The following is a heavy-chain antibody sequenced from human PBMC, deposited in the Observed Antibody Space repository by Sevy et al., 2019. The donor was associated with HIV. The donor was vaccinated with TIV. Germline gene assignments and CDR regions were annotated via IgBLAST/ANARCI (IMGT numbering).Heavy chain of an antibody. V-gene: IGHV3-7*03. CDR1: GFIFSNFW. CDR3: ARDCNSASCLWGMDV. D-gene: IGHD1-26*01. J-gene: IGHJ6*02. Sequence: GGSLRLSCVASGFIFSNFWMSWVRQATGKGLEWVANIKRDGSEKYYVASVKGRFTISRDNAKTSLYLQMNSLRVEDTAVYYCARDCNSASCLWGMDVWGQGTMVTVSS. CDR2: IKRDGSEK.